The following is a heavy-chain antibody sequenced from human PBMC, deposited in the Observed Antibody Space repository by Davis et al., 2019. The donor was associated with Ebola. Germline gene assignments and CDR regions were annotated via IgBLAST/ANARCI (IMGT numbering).Heavy chain of an antibody. J-gene: IGHJ4*02. CDR1: GFTFSSYA. Sequence: GGSLRLSCAASGFTFSSYAMSWVRQAPGKGLEWVSAISGSGGSTYYADSVKGRFTISRDNSKSTLYLQMNSLRAEDTAVYYCAKAHLWDIVVVPAAIQGSDYWGQGTLVTVSS. V-gene: IGHV3-23*01. CDR2: ISGSGGST. D-gene: IGHD2-2*02. CDR3: AKAHLWDIVVVPAAIQGSDY.